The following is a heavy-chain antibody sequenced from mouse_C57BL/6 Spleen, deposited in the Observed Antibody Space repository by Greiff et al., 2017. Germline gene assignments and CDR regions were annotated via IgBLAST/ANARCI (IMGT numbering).Heavy chain of an antibody. CDR1: GYTFTSYW. CDR3: AREANWDGYFDY. J-gene: IGHJ2*01. CDR2: IYPSDSET. D-gene: IGHD4-1*01. Sequence: VQLQQPGAELVRPGSSVKLSCKASGYTFTSYWMDWVKQRPGQGLEWIGNIYPSDSETHYNQKFKDKATLTVDKSSSTAYMQLSSLTSEDSAVYYCAREANWDGYFDYWGQGTTLTVSS. V-gene: IGHV1-61*01.